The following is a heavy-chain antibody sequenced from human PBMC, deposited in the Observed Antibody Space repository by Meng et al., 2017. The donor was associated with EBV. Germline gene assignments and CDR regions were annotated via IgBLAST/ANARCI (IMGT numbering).Heavy chain of an antibody. J-gene: IGHJ4*02. CDR2: IYWDDAK. Sequence: QISWTGSGPALLKPTQTLLRPWTLSGISLTTSGVGVGWIRQPPGKALEWLAVIYWDDAKRYSPSLKNRLTITKDTSKNQVVLTMTNMDPVDTATYFCAHSKYYSDSGGYWDYFDDWGQGTLVTVSS. D-gene: IGHD3-10*01. V-gene: IGHV2-5*02. CDR3: AHSKYYSDSGGYWDYFDD. CDR1: GISLTTSGVG.